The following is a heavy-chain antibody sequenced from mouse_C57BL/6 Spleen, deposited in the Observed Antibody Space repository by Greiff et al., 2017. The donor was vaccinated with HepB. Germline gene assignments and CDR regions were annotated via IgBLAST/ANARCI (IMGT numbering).Heavy chain of an antibody. Sequence: QVQLQQPGAELVKPGASVKMSCKASGYTFTSYWITWVKQRPGQGLEWIGDIYPGSGSTNYNEKFKSKATLTVDTSSSTAYMQLSSLTSADSAVYYCARRPYSRAMDYWGQGTSVTVSS. CDR3: ARRPYSRAMDY. D-gene: IGHD2-10*01. CDR2: IYPGSGST. CDR1: GYTFTSYW. V-gene: IGHV1-55*01. J-gene: IGHJ4*01.